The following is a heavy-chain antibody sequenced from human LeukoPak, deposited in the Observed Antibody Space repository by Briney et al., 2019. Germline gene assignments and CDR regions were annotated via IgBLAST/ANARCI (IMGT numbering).Heavy chain of an antibody. Sequence: GGSLRLSCAASGFTVSTNYMSWVRQAPGKGLEWVSVIFSNGNTYYADSVKGRFSISRDNSKNTLFLQINSLRDEDTAVYYCARGSIGPRSWFDPWGQGTLVTVSS. V-gene: IGHV3-66*01. D-gene: IGHD2-2*01. CDR3: ARGSIGPRSWFDP. CDR1: GFTVSTNY. J-gene: IGHJ5*02. CDR2: IFSNGNT.